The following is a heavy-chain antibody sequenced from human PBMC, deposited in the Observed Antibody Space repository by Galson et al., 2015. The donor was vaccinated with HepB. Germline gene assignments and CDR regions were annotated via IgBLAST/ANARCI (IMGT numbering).Heavy chain of an antibody. D-gene: IGHD4-17*01. J-gene: IGHJ4*02. Sequence: SLRLSCAASGLTFSDYYMSWIRQAPGKGLEWLSYISSNTIYTNYADSVKGRFTVSRDNVRNSISLQMNRLSVEDTAIYYCARVADSHYGDHTHFDSWGQGALVTVSS. CDR1: GLTFSDYY. CDR3: ARVADSHYGDHTHFDS. CDR2: ISSNTIYT. V-gene: IGHV3-11*06.